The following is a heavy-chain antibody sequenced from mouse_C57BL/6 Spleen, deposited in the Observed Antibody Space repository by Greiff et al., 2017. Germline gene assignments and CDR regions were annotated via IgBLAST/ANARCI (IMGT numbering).Heavy chain of an antibody. CDR2: IDPNSGGT. Sequence: VQLQQSGAELVKPGASVKLSCKASGYTFTSYWMHWVKQRPGQGLEWIGRIDPNSGGTKYNEQFKSKATLTVDKPSSTAYMQLSSLTSEDSAVYYCARSITTVVGPFAYWGQGTLVTVSA. CDR3: ARSITTVVGPFAY. CDR1: GYTFTSYW. J-gene: IGHJ3*01. V-gene: IGHV1-72*01. D-gene: IGHD1-1*01.